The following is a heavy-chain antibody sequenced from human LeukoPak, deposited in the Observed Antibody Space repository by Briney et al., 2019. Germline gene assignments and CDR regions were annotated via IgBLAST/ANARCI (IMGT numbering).Heavy chain of an antibody. Sequence: SETLSLTCAVYGGSFSGYYWSWIRQPPGKGLEWIGEINHSGSTNYKPSLKRRLTISVDTSKNQFSLKLSSVTAADTAVYYCASLRGDYADAFDIWGQGTMVTVSS. D-gene: IGHD4-17*01. V-gene: IGHV4-34*01. CDR1: GGSFSGYY. CDR3: ASLRGDYADAFDI. J-gene: IGHJ3*02. CDR2: INHSGST.